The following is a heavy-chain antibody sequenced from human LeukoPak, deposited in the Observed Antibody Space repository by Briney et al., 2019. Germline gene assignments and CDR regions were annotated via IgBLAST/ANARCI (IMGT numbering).Heavy chain of an antibody. V-gene: IGHV1-2*02. Sequence: ASVKVSCKASGYTFTGYYMQWVRQAPEQGLEWMGWITPSGRGANSAQKFQGRLTLSRDTSISTVYMELTRLTSDDTAIYYCARQDEAGYYFDYWGQGTLVTVSS. CDR1: GYTFTGYY. J-gene: IGHJ4*02. CDR3: ARQDEAGYYFDY. CDR2: ITPSGRGA.